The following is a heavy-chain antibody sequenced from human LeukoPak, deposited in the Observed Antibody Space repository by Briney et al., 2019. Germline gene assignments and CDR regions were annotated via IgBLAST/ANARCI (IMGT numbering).Heavy chain of an antibody. CDR3: ARRRPSFNPGGVWFDP. CDR2: INHSGST. V-gene: IGHV4-34*01. D-gene: IGHD2-8*02. CDR1: GGSFSGYY. Sequence: SETLSLTCAVYGGSFSGYYWSWIRQPPGKGLEWIGEINHSGSTNYNPSLKSRVTISVDTSKNQFSLQLSSVTAADPAVYYCARRRPSFNPGGVWFDPWGQGTLVTVSS. J-gene: IGHJ5*02.